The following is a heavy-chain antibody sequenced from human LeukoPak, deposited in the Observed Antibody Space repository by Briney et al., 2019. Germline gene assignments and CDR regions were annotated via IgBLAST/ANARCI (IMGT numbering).Heavy chain of an antibody. J-gene: IGHJ4*02. V-gene: IGHV5-51*01. Sequence: GESLKISCKGSGYRFNNYWIGWVRQMPGKGLECMGIIYPGDSDTRYSPSFQGQVTISADKSITTAYLQWSSLKASDTAMYYCARHIGDGVGEFDYWGQGTLVTVSS. CDR1: GYRFNNYW. CDR3: ARHIGDGVGEFDY. D-gene: IGHD3-16*01. CDR2: IYPGDSDT.